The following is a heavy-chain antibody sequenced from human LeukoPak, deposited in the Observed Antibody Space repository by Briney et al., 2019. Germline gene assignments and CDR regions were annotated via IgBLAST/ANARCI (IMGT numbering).Heavy chain of an antibody. J-gene: IGHJ4*03. CDR2: IIPIFGIA. CDR3: AREASSSRRFDY. Sequence: LGSSVKVSCKASGGSFSSYAISWVRQAPGQGVEWMGRIIPIFGIANYAQKFQGRVTITADKSTSTSYRGLSRLRSEDTAVYYCAREASSSRRFDYGAKGPWVTVSS. V-gene: IGHV1-69*04. CDR1: GGSFSSYA. D-gene: IGHD6-13*01.